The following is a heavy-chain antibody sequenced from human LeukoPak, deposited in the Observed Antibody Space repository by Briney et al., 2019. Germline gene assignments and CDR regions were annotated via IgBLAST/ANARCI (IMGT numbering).Heavy chain of an antibody. CDR2: IFHSGST. D-gene: IGHD6-13*01. V-gene: IGHV4-38-2*02. J-gene: IGHJ4*02. CDR1: GYSISSGYY. CDR3: ARGVIASTGRTFDY. Sequence: PSETLSLTCTVSGYSISSGYYWVWIRQPPGKGLELIGSIFHSGSTYYNPSLKSRVTISVDTSKNQFSLKLSSVTAADTAVYYCARGVIASTGRTFDYWGQGTLVTVSS.